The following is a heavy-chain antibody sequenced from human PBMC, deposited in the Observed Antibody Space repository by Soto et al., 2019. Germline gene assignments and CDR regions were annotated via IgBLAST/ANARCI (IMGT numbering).Heavy chain of an antibody. CDR3: ARDPGTRGDYYYYYGMDV. CDR2: IDPSDSYT. CDR1: GYSFTSYW. Sequence: GESLKISCKGSGYSFTSYWISWVRQMPGKGLEWMGRIDPSDSYTNYSPSFQGHVTISADKSISTAYLQWSSLKASDTAVYYCARDPGTRGDYYYYYGMDVWGQGTTVTVSS. V-gene: IGHV5-10-1*01. D-gene: IGHD1-1*01. J-gene: IGHJ6*02.